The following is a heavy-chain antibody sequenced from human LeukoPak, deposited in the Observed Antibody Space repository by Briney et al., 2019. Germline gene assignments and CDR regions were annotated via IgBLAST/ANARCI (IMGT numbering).Heavy chain of an antibody. J-gene: IGHJ4*02. D-gene: IGHD3-22*01. V-gene: IGHV1-46*02. Sequence: ASVKVSCKASGYTFNTYYLHWVRQAPGQGLEWIAIINPADGTISFSQKFQGRVTVTRDMSSRTVYMELSSLGSDDTAVYYCARRSSGYYYSLDYWGQGTLVTVSS. CDR1: GYTFNTYY. CDR2: INPADGTI. CDR3: ARRSSGYYYSLDY.